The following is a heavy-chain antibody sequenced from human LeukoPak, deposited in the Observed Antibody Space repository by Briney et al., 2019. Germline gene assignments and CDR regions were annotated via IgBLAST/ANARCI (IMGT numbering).Heavy chain of an antibody. Sequence: PGGTLRLSCAASGFTFSNYGMSWVRQAPGKGLEWVSYISSSGSTIYYADSVKGRFTISRGNAKNSLYLQMNSLRAEDTAVYYCASLEELYYYYYMDVWGKGTTVTISS. V-gene: IGHV3-11*01. J-gene: IGHJ6*03. CDR3: ASLEELYYYYYMDV. D-gene: IGHD1-26*01. CDR2: ISSSGSTI. CDR1: GFTFSNYG.